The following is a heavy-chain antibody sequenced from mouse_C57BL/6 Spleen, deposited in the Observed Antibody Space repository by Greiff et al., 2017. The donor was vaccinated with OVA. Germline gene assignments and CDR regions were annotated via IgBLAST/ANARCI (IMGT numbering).Heavy chain of an antibody. CDR2: IDPETGGT. J-gene: IGHJ4*01. D-gene: IGHD2-3*01. Sequence: QVQLQQSGAELVRPGASVTLSCKASGYTFTDYEMHWVKQTPVHGLEWIGAIDPETGGTAYNQKFKGKAILTADKSSSTAYMELRSLTSEDSAVYYCTRYGDDGYPFYAMDYWGQGTSVTVSS. CDR3: TRYGDDGYPFYAMDY. V-gene: IGHV1-15*01. CDR1: GYTFTDYE.